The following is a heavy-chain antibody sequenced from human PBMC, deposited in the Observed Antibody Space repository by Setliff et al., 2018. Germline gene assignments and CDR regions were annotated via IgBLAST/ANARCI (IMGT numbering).Heavy chain of an antibody. J-gene: IGHJ4*02. Sequence: GSVKVSCKAPGYTFTNYAIHWVRQAPGQRLEWMGWINAGNGDTKYSQDFQGRVTITRDTSASTAYMDLSSLRSDDTAVYYCARSPPNRGSGSGWYGDFWGQGTLVTVSS. CDR3: ARSPPNRGSGSGWYGDF. V-gene: IGHV1-3*01. D-gene: IGHD6-19*01. CDR1: GYTFTNYA. CDR2: INAGNGDT.